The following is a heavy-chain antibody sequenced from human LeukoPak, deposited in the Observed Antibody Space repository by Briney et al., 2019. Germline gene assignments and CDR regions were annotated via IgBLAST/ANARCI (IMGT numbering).Heavy chain of an antibody. CDR1: GGSLSSGGYY. J-gene: IGHJ5*02. CDR3: ASEGYCSSTSCFSPS. V-gene: IGHV4-30-2*01. CDR2: IYHSGST. Sequence: PSETLSLTCTVSGGSLSSGGYYWSWIRQPPGKGLEWIGYIYHSGSTYYNPSLKSRVTISVDRSKNQFSLKLSSVTAADTAVYYCASEGYCSSTSCFSPSWGQGTLVTVSS. D-gene: IGHD2-2*01.